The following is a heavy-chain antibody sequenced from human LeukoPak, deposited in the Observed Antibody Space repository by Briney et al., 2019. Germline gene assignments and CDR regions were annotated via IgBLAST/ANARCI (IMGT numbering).Heavy chain of an antibody. D-gene: IGHD3-9*01. CDR1: GFTFSSYW. V-gene: IGHV3-74*01. CDR3: ARDPSYYDILTGYYYYYGMDV. Sequence: QPGGSLRLSCAASGFTFSSYWMHWVRRAPGKGLVWVSRINSDGSSTSYADSVKGRFTISRDNAKNTLYLQMNSLRAEDTAVYYCARDPSYYDILTGYYYYYGMDVWGQGTTVTVSS. J-gene: IGHJ6*02. CDR2: INSDGSST.